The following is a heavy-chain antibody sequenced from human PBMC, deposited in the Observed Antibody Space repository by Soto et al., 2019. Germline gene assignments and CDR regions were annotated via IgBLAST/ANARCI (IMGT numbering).Heavy chain of an antibody. CDR2: FDNSDGRT. D-gene: IGHD5-18*01. CDR3: AKVRDTTMDMNFDY. CDR1: GFTFSSYA. Sequence: EVQLLESGGGLVQPGGSLRLSCAASGFTFSSYAMNWVRQAPGKGLEWVSTFDNSDGRTYYSDSVKGRFTISRDNSKNTLFRQMNSLRPEDTAVYYCAKVRDTTMDMNFDYWGQGTLVTVSS. V-gene: IGHV3-23*01. J-gene: IGHJ4*02.